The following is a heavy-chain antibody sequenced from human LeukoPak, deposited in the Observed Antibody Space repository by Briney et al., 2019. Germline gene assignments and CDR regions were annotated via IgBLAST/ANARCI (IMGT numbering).Heavy chain of an antibody. D-gene: IGHD6-6*01. J-gene: IGHJ4*02. CDR2: ISYDGSNK. Sequence: GGSLRLSCAASGFTFGSYAMHWVRQALGKGLEWVAVISYDGSNKYYVDSVKGRFTISRDNSKNTLYLQMNSLRAEDTAVYYCARTYSSSSLYYFDYWGQGTLVTVSS. CDR3: ARTYSSSSLYYFDY. V-gene: IGHV3-30*04. CDR1: GFTFGSYA.